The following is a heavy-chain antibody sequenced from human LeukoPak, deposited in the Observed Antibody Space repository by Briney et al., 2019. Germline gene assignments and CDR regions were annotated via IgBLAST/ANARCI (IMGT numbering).Heavy chain of an antibody. D-gene: IGHD3-10*01. CDR3: ARGSGSAVWFGELSPEAYFAY. Sequence: SETLSLTCTVSGGSISSGSYYWSWIRQPAGKGLEWIGRIYTSGSTNYNPSLKSRVTISVDTSKNQFSLKLSSVTAADTAVYYCARGSGSAVWFGELSPEAYFAYWAREPWSPSPQ. J-gene: IGHJ4*02. V-gene: IGHV4-61*02. CDR2: IYTSGST. CDR1: GGSISSGSYY.